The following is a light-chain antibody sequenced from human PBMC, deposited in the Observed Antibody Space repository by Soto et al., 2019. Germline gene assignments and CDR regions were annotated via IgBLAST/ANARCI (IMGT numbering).Light chain of an antibody. CDR1: QSVLFNSNNKNY. J-gene: IGKJ2*01. Sequence: DIVMTQSPDSLAVSLGEMATINCKSSQSVLFNSNNKNYLSWYQQRPGQPPKLLIYWATIREFGVPDRFSGSGSGTEFAPTINSLQAEDVAVYYCQQYYSAPSFGQGTKVEIK. CDR3: QQYYSAPS. V-gene: IGKV4-1*01. CDR2: WAT.